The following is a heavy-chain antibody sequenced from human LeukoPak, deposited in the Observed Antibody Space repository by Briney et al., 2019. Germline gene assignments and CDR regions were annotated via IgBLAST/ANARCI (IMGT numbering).Heavy chain of an antibody. CDR2: ISSSSSYI. Sequence: GGSLRLSCAASGFTFSSYSMTWVRQAPGKGLEWVSSISSSSSYIYYADSVKGRFTISRDNAKNSLYLQMNSLRAEDTAVYYCARDRRNTAFGPWGQGTLVTVSS. V-gene: IGHV3-21*01. J-gene: IGHJ5*02. CDR3: ARDRRNTAFGP. CDR1: GFTFSSYS. D-gene: IGHD5-18*01.